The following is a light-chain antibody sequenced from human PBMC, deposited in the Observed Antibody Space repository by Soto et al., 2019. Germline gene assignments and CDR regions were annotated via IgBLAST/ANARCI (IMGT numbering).Light chain of an antibody. CDR2: MAC. Sequence: IQMTQSPSTLSASVGNRITITCLPSQSISSSLSWYQQKPGKAPKLLICMACNVQRGVPSRFGGAGSGTEFTLTISSLQPDDFATYYCQQYNTYSRTFGQGTKV. CDR3: QQYNTYSRT. V-gene: IGKV1-5*03. J-gene: IGKJ1*01. CDR1: QSISSS.